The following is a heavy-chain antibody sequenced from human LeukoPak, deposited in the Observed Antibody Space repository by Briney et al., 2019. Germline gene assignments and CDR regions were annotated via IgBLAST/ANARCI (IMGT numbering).Heavy chain of an antibody. D-gene: IGHD5-24*01. CDR3: ARVVEMATILVRDWFDP. CDR1: GGSISSYY. J-gene: IGHJ5*02. CDR2: IYYSGST. V-gene: IGHV4-59*01. Sequence: SETLSLTCTVSGGSISSYYWSWIRQPPGKGLEWIGYIYYSGSTNYNPSLKSRVTISVDTSKNQFSLKLSSVTAADTAVYYCARVVEMATILVRDWFDPWGQGTLVTVSS.